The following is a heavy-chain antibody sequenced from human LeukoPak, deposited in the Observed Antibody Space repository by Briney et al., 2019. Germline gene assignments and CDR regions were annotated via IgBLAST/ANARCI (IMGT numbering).Heavy chain of an antibody. CDR3: ARSPLYCSSTSCYKGGRQSFDY. V-gene: IGHV1-18*01. CDR1: GYTFNTYG. D-gene: IGHD2-2*02. Sequence: GASVKVSCKASGYTFNTYGISWVRQAPGQGLEWMGWISAYNGDTHYPQKFQGRVTITADKSTSTAYMELSSLRSEDTAVYYCARSPLYCSSTSCYKGGRQSFDYWGQGTLVTVSS. J-gene: IGHJ4*02. CDR2: ISAYNGDT.